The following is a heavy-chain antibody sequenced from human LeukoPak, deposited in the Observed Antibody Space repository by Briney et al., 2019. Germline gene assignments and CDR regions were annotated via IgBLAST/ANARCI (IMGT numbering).Heavy chain of an antibody. CDR3: ARGQQLLGEGVDY. V-gene: IGHV3-33*01. CDR2: IWYDGSNK. J-gene: IGHJ4*02. Sequence: GRSLRLSCGASGFTSSSYGMHWVRQAPGKGLEWVAVIWYDGSNKYYADSVKGRFTISRDNSKNTLYLQMNSLRAEDTAVYYCARGQQLLGEGVDYWGQGTLVTVSS. D-gene: IGHD2-2*01. CDR1: GFTSSSYG.